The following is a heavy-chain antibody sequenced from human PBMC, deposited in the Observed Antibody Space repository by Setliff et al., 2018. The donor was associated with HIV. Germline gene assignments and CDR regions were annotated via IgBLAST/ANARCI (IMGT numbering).Heavy chain of an antibody. Sequence: PGGSLRLSCAASGFTFSIYPMNWVRQAPGKGLEWVSSISSGGGYIYYADSVKGRFTISRDSTKSSLFLQMNNLRGEDTAVYHCTIGHYKSASGWGKGTLVTVSS. CDR3: TIGHYKSASG. CDR2: ISSGGGYI. V-gene: IGHV3-21*04. J-gene: IGHJ4*02. D-gene: IGHD1-20*01. CDR1: GFTFSIYP.